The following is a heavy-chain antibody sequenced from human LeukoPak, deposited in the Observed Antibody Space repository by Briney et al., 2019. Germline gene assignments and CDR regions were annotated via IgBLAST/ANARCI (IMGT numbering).Heavy chain of an antibody. V-gene: IGHV3-30*18. D-gene: IGHD2-8*01. J-gene: IGHJ4*02. CDR2: ISYDGSNK. CDR1: GFTFSNYG. CDR3: AKEMVYASGYFDY. Sequence: GGSLRLSCAASGFTFSNYGMHWVRQAPGKGLEWVAVISYDGSNKYYADSVKGRFTISRDNSKNTLYLQMNSLRAEDTAVYYCAKEMVYASGYFDYWGQGTLVTVSS.